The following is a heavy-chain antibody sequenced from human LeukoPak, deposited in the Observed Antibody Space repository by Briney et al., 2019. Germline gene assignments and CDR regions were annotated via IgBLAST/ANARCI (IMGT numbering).Heavy chain of an antibody. J-gene: IGHJ4*02. CDR2: ISYDGSNK. Sequence: PGRSLRLSCAASGFTFSSYAMHWVRQAPGKGLEWVAVISYDGSNKYYADSVKGRFTISRDNSKNTLYLQMNSLRAEDTAVYYCARASGSYQTFDYWGQGTLVTVSS. CDR3: ARASGSYQTFDY. D-gene: IGHD1-26*01. CDR1: GFTFSSYA. V-gene: IGHV3-30-3*01.